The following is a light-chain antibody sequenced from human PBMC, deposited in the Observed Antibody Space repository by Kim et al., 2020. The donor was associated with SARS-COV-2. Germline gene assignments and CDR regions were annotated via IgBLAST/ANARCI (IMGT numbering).Light chain of an antibody. J-gene: IGLJ3*02. CDR3: SSRTSAITLV. V-gene: IGLV2-14*01. CDR2: DVN. CDR1: SSDVGGYNY. Sequence: QSVLTQPASVSGSPGQSITISCTGTSSDVGGYNYVSWYQQHPDKAPKLIIYDVNKRPSGVSDRFSGSKSGDTASLTISGLQPEDEADYYCSSRTSAITLVFGGGTQLTVL.